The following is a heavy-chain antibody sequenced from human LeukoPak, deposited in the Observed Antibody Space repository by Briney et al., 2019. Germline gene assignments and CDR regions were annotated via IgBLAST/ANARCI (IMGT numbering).Heavy chain of an antibody. V-gene: IGHV4-34*01. CDR2: INHSGTT. Sequence: PSETLSLTCAVWGESFRGYYWNWFRRPPGRGLEWVGEINHSGTTNYNPSLERRVTLLLDTSKNQFSLNLRSVTAADTAIYYCARGPYGLDVWGTGTTVTVSS. J-gene: IGHJ6*04. CDR3: ARGPYGLDV. CDR1: GESFRGYY.